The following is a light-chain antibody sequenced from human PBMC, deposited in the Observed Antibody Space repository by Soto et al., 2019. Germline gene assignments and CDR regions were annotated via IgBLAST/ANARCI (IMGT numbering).Light chain of an antibody. V-gene: IGLV2-18*02. CDR2: DVS. J-gene: IGLJ1*01. CDR3: SSYTISSTYV. Sequence: QSALTQPPSVSGSPGQSVTISCTGTSSDVGSNNGVSWYQQPPGTAPKLMIYDVSNRPSGVPDRVSGCKSGNTASLTISGLQAEDEGDYYCSSYTISSTYVFGTGTKLTVL. CDR1: SSDVGSNNG.